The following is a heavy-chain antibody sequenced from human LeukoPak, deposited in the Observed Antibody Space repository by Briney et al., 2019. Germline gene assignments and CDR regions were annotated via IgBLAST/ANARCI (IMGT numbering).Heavy chain of an antibody. CDR3: AKDNYDSSGYYV. Sequence: GTSLRLSCAASGFSFDDYAMHWVRQAPGKGPEWVSGITWDSVKTGYVDSVKGRFTISRDNSKNTLYLQMNSLRAEDTAVYYCAKDNYDSSGYYVWGQGTLVTVSS. V-gene: IGHV3-9*01. J-gene: IGHJ4*02. CDR1: GFSFDDYA. D-gene: IGHD3-22*01. CDR2: ITWDSVKT.